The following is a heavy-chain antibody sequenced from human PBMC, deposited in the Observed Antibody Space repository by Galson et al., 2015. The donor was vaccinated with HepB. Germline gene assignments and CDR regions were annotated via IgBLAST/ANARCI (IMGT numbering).Heavy chain of an antibody. Sequence: SLRLSCAASGFTFSNAWMSWVRQAPGKGLEWVANIKQDGSEKYYVDSVKGRFTISRDNAKNSLYLQMNSLRAEDTAVYYCARSLDYGDYGIDYWGQGTLVTVSS. D-gene: IGHD4-17*01. CDR2: IKQDGSEK. CDR3: ARSLDYGDYGIDY. J-gene: IGHJ4*02. CDR1: GFTFSNAW. V-gene: IGHV3-7*03.